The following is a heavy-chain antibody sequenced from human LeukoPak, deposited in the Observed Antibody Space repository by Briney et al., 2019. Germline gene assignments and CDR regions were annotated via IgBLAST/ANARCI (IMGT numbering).Heavy chain of an antibody. D-gene: IGHD2-2*01. CDR2: IYYSGST. CDR1: GGSISSSSYY. V-gene: IGHV4-39*01. CDR3: ARQKRGYCSSTSCYLSIWFDP. J-gene: IGHJ5*02. Sequence: SETLSLTCTVSGGSISSSSYYWGWIRQPPGKGLEWIGSIYYSGSTYYNPSLKSRVTISVDTSKNQFSLKLSSVTAADTAVYYCARQKRGYCSSTSCYLSIWFDPWGQGTLVTVSS.